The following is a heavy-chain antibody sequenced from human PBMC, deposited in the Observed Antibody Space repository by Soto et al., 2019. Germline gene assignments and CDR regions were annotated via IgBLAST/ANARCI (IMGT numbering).Heavy chain of an antibody. J-gene: IGHJ6*02. CDR1: GGFIRNYY. CDR3: ARWYSSSSIAAGHYYYGMDV. D-gene: IGHD6-13*01. Sequence: SETLSLTCTVSGGFIRNYYWSWIRQPAGKGLEWIGRIYDSGSTNYNPSLKSRLTMSVDTSKNQPSLKLSSMTAADTAVYYCARWYSSSSIAAGHYYYGMDVWGQGITVTVSS. V-gene: IGHV4-4*07. CDR2: IYDSGST.